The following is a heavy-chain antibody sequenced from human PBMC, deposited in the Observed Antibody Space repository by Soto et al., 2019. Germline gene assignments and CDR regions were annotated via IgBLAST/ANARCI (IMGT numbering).Heavy chain of an antibody. D-gene: IGHD4-17*01. J-gene: IGHJ6*02. CDR2: INPSGGST. CDR3: ARNRLNTVTPTNYYYYGMDV. CDR1: GYTFTSYY. Sequence: ASVKVSCKASGYTFTSYYMHWVRQAPGQGLEWMGIINPSGGSTSYAQKFQGRVTMTRDTSTSTVYMELSSLRSEDTAVYYCARNRLNTVTPTNYYYYGMDVWGQGTTVTVSS. V-gene: IGHV1-46*01.